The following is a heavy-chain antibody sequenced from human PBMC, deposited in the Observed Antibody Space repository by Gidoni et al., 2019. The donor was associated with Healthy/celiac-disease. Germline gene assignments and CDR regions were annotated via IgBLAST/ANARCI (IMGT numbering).Heavy chain of an antibody. CDR3: TTDGQLRYFDGVEG. CDR2: SKSKTDGGTT. J-gene: IGHJ4*02. V-gene: IGHV3-15*07. Sequence: EVQLVESGGCLVKPGGSLRLSCAASGFTFINAWMNWVRQDPGKGLEWVGRSKSKTDGGTTDYAAPVKGRFTISRDDSKNTLYLQMKSMKNEDTAVYYCTTDGQLRYFDGVEGWGQGTLVTVSS. CDR1: GFTFINAW. D-gene: IGHD3-9*01.